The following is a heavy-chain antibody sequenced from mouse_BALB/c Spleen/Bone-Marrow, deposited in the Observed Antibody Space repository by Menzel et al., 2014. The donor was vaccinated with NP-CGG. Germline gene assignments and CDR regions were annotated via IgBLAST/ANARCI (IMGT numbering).Heavy chain of an antibody. D-gene: IGHD1-2*01. Sequence: VQLQQSGAELARPGASVKLSCKASGYTFTSYWMQWVKQRPGQGLEWIGAIYPGDGDTRYTQKFKGKATLTADKSSSTAYMQLSSLASEDSAVYYCARRDYGIRENYYAMDYWGQVTSVTVSS. V-gene: IGHV1-87*01. CDR1: GYTFTSYW. J-gene: IGHJ4*01. CDR2: IYPGDGDT. CDR3: ARRDYGIRENYYAMDY.